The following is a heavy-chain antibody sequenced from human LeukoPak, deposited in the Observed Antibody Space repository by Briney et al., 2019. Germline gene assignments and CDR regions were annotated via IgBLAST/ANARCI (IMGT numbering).Heavy chain of an antibody. V-gene: IGHV4-59*01. D-gene: IGHD2-15*01. CDR3: ARDLVVVIGPGLNWFDP. J-gene: IGHJ5*02. CDR2: IYYSGST. CDR1: GGSISSYY. Sequence: SETLSLTCTVSGGSISSYYWSWIRQPPGKGLEWIGYIYYSGSTNYKPSLKSRVTISVDTSKNQFSLKLSSVTAADTAVYYCARDLVVVIGPGLNWFDPWGQGTLVTVSS.